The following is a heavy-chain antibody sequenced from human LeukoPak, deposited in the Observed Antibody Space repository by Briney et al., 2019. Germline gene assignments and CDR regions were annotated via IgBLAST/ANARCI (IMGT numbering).Heavy chain of an antibody. J-gene: IGHJ4*02. V-gene: IGHV3-30*18. D-gene: IGHD3-22*01. CDR3: AKDPEPKYYYDSSGYPNY. CDR2: ISYDGSNK. Sequence: GGSLRLSCAASGFSFSGYRMNWVRQAPGKGLEWVAVISYDGSNKYYADSVKGRFTISRDNSKNTLYLQMNSLRAEDTAVYYCAKDPEPKYYYDSSGYPNYWGQGTLVTVSS. CDR1: GFSFSGYR.